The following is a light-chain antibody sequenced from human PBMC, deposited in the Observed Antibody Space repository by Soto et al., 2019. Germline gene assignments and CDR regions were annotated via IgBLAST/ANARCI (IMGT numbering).Light chain of an antibody. Sequence: DIQMTQSPSSLSASVGDRITITCRASQSISKYLNWYQHKPGKAPNLLIYATSNLQSGVPSRFSGSGSGTDFTLTISSLQPEDFATYYCQQSYTIPLAFGGGTKVEIK. CDR3: QQSYTIPLA. CDR2: ATS. J-gene: IGKJ4*01. CDR1: QSISKY. V-gene: IGKV1-39*01.